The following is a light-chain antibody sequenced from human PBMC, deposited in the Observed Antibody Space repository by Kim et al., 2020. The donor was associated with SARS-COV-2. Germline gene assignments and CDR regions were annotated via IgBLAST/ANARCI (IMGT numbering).Light chain of an antibody. CDR2: KAS. CDR3: QQYSGSLWT. Sequence: ASVGDRVTITCRASQSISSWLAWYQQNPGKAPKRLIDKASSLESGGPSRFSGSGSGTEFTLTISSLQPDDFATYHFQQYSGSLWTFGQGTKVEIK. V-gene: IGKV1-5*03. J-gene: IGKJ1*01. CDR1: QSISSW.